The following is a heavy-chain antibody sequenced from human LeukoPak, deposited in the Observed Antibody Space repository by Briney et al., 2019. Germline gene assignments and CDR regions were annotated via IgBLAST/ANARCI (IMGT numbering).Heavy chain of an antibody. CDR1: GFTLRSYW. D-gene: IGHD2-2*01. CDR2: INSDGSIK. Sequence: HTGGSLRLSCAASGFTLRSYWMHWFRQAPGKGLVWVACINSDGSIKTYADSVEGRFTISRDKADNTLYLQMNSLRVEDTAVYYCGRVTASWHPYVDYWGQGTLLIVSS. CDR3: GRVTASWHPYVDY. V-gene: IGHV3-74*01. J-gene: IGHJ4*02.